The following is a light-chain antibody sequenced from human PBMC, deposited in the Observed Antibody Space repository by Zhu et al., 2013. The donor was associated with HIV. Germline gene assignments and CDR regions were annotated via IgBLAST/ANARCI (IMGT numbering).Light chain of an antibody. V-gene: IGLV1-40*01. CDR2: GNT. J-gene: IGLJ2*01. Sequence: QSVLTQPPSVSAAPGQKVTISCSGSSSNIGAGYDVHWYQQLPGTAPKLLIYGNTNRPSGVPDRFSGSKSGTSTSLVITGLQAEDEADYYCQSYDSTLNVVFGGGTKLTVL. CDR3: QSYDSTLNVV. CDR1: SSNIGAGYD.